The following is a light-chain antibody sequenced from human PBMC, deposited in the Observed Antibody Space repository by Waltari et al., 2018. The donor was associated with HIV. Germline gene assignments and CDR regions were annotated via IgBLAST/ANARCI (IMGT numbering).Light chain of an antibody. CDR3: SSYAGTSNFVL. Sequence: QSALTQPRSVSESPGQSVTISCTGTSSDVGAYNYVSWYQQHPGRAPKFIIYKVSERPSWVPDRVSGSKSGNTASLTISGLQAEDEADYYCSSYAGTSNFVLFGGGTKL. V-gene: IGLV2-11*01. J-gene: IGLJ2*01. CDR2: KVS. CDR1: SSDVGAYNY.